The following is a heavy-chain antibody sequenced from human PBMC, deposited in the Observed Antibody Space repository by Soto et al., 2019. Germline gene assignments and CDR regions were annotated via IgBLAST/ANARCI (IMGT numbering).Heavy chain of an antibody. CDR3: ARGSYYSSGYHDY. CDR2: IGTAGAP. D-gene: IGHD3-22*01. V-gene: IGHV3-13*05. CDR1: GFTCSRYD. Sequence: GGSRRRSCADSGFTCSRYDIHWGREVTGKGLEEVSAIGTAGAPYYPGSVKGRFTISRENAKNSLYLQINSLRAGDTAVYYCARGSYYSSGYHDYWGHGTLVTVSS. J-gene: IGHJ4*01.